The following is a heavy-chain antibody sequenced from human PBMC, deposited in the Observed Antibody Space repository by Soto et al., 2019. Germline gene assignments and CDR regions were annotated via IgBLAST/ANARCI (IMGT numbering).Heavy chain of an antibody. CDR2: VFTSGNT. D-gene: IGHD3-22*01. Sequence: LSLTCTVSGGSISSYYWSWIRQPAGKGLEWIGRVFTSGNTNDNPSLQSRVTMSVDTSKNQFSLKLSSVTAADTAVYYCVRSFFYDNTAYHSSDAFDIWGQGTMVTVSS. CDR3: VRSFFYDNTAYHSSDAFDI. V-gene: IGHV4-4*07. J-gene: IGHJ3*02. CDR1: GGSISSYY.